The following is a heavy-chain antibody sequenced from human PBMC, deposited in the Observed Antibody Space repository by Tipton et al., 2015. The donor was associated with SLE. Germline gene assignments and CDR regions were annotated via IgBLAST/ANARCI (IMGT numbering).Heavy chain of an antibody. CDR2: MNPNSGGT. D-gene: IGHD3-10*01. V-gene: IGHV1-2*02. J-gene: IGHJ4*02. CDR3: ARGTMALDTMVQPLSY. Sequence: QLVQSGPEVKKPGASVKVSCKASGYTFTSYDINWVRQATGQGLEWMGWMNPNSGGTNYAQKFQGRVTMTRDTSISTAYMELSRLRSDDTAVYYCARGTMALDTMVQPLSYWGQGTLVTVSS. CDR1: GYTFTSYD.